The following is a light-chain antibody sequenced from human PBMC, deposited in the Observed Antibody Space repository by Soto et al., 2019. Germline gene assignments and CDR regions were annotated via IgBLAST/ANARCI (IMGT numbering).Light chain of an antibody. CDR3: MIWHNRGYA. Sequence: QSVLAQPSSLSASPGASASLTCTLRSGIDIGSYRIYWYQQKPGSPPQYLLNYLSDSDKEQGSGVPSRFSGSKDASANAGILLISGLQSEDEADYYCMIWHNRGYAFGSGTKLTVL. CDR1: SGIDIGSYR. V-gene: IGLV5-45*03. J-gene: IGLJ1*01. CDR2: YLSDSDK.